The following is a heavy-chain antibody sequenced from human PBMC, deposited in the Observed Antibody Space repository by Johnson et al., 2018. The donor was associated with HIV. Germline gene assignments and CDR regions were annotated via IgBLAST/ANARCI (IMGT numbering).Heavy chain of an antibody. J-gene: IGHJ3*02. CDR2: ISYDGSNK. D-gene: IGHD6-19*01. Sequence: VQLVESGGGVVQPGRSLRLSCAASGFTFSSYGMHWVRQAPGKGLEWAAVISYDGSNKYYADSVKGRFTISRDNSKNTLYLQMNSLRAEDTAVYYCARDNGAVAGPEGAFDIWGQGTMVTVSS. CDR3: ARDNGAVAGPEGAFDI. CDR1: GFTFSSYG. V-gene: IGHV3-30*03.